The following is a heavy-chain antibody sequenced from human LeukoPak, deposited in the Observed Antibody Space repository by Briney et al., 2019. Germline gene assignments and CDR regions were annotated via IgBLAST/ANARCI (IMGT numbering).Heavy chain of an antibody. D-gene: IGHD2-15*01. Sequence: PRVPLRLSCAASGFTVSSNYMSWVRQAPGKGLEGVANIKQDGSERYYVDSVKGRFTISRDNAKNSLYLQMNSLRAEGTAVYYCASHQEWQLPSAFDIWGQGTMVTVSS. CDR2: IKQDGSER. J-gene: IGHJ3*02. V-gene: IGHV3-7*05. CDR1: GFTVSSNY. CDR3: ASHQEWQLPSAFDI.